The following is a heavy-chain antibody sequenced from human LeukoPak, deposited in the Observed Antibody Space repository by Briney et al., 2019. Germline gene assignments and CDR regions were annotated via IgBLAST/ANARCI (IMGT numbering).Heavy chain of an antibody. V-gene: IGHV4-59*01. CDR1: GGSISSYC. J-gene: IGHJ6*02. D-gene: IGHD6-13*01. CDR2: IYYSGST. CDR3: ARDSGYSSSSGPYYYYYGMDV. Sequence: SETLSLTCTVSGGSISSYCWSWIRQPPGKGLEWIGYIYYSGSTNYNPSLKSRVTISVDTSKNQFSLKLSSVTAADTAVYYCARDSGYSSSSGPYYYYYGMDVWGQGTTVTVSS.